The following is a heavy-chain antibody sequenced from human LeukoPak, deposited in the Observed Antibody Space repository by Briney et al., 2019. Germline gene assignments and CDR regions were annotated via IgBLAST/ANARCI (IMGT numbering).Heavy chain of an antibody. V-gene: IGHV1-69*13. J-gene: IGHJ4*02. CDR1: GGTFSSYA. D-gene: IGHD2-15*01. CDR2: IIPIFGTA. Sequence: GSSVKVSCKASGGTFSSYAISWVRQAPGQGLEWMGGIIPIFGTANYAQKFQGRVTIPADESTSTAYMELSSLRSEDTAVYYCARGERYCSGGSCYSELDYWGQGTLVTVSS. CDR3: ARGERYCSGGSCYSELDY.